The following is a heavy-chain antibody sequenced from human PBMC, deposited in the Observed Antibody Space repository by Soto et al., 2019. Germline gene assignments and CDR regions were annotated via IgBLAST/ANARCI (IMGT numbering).Heavy chain of an antibody. CDR1: GFAFSTYY. D-gene: IGHD2-15*01. V-gene: IGHV1-3*01. J-gene: IGHJ4*02. CDR2: ISGYNGNT. Sequence: QVQLVQSGAELKKTGASMKLSCQASGFAFSTYYFHWLRRAPGRGLEWIGWISGYNGNTKYAENFQQRVTVSSAAGATTVYVALFGLRSEDTAIYFCASDPFVEFYSIDFWGQGTLVTVSA. CDR3: ASDPFVEFYSIDF.